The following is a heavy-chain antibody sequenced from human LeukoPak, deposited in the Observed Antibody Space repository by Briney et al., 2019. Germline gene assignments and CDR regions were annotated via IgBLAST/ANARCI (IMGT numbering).Heavy chain of an antibody. Sequence: PSETLSLTCAVYGGSFSGYYWSWIRQPPGKGLEWIGEINHSGSTNYNPSLKSRVTISVDTSKNQFSLKLSSVTAADTAVYYCARVVVWGSPNWFDPWGQGTLVTVSS. CDR1: GGSFSGYY. V-gene: IGHV4-34*01. J-gene: IGHJ5*02. CDR2: INHSGST. CDR3: ARVVVWGSPNWFDP. D-gene: IGHD3-16*01.